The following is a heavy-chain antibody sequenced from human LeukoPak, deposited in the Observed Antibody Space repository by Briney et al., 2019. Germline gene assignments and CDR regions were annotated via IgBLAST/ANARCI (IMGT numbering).Heavy chain of an antibody. CDR3: ARPADYSNYYYFDY. CDR2: ISSSSGYI. J-gene: IGHJ4*02. CDR1: GFSFSGYS. Sequence: GGSLRLSCAASGFSFSGYSVNWVRQAPGKGLEWVSSISSSSGYIHYADSVKGRFTISRDNSKNTLFVQMSSLRAEDTAVYYCARPADYSNYYYFDYWGQGILVTVSS. D-gene: IGHD4-11*01. V-gene: IGHV3-21*01.